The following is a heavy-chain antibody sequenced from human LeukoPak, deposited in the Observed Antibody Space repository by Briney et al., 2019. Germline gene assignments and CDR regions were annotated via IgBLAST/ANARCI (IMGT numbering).Heavy chain of an antibody. Sequence: ASVKVSCKASGYTFTGYYMHWVRQAPGQGLEWMEWINPNSGGTNYAQKFQGRVTMTRDTSISTAYMELSRLRSDDTAVYYCARLSCGGDCYSVVGIDYWGRGTLVTVSS. V-gene: IGHV1-2*02. CDR1: GYTFTGYY. CDR3: ARLSCGGDCYSVVGIDY. D-gene: IGHD2-21*02. CDR2: INPNSGGT. J-gene: IGHJ4*02.